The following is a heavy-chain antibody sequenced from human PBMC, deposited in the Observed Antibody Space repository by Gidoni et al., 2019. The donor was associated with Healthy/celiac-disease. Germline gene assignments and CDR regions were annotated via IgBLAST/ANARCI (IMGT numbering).Heavy chain of an antibody. CDR2: IIPILGIA. Sequence: QVPLVQSGAEVKKPGSSVKLSCKASGGSFSSYAIRWVRQAPGQGLEWMGRIIPILGIANYAQKFQGRVTITADKSTSTAYMELSSLRSEDTAVYYCATSGYSGYDEPRYFDLWGRGTLVTVSS. J-gene: IGHJ2*01. D-gene: IGHD5-12*01. V-gene: IGHV1-69*04. CDR3: ATSGYSGYDEPRYFDL. CDR1: GGSFSSYA.